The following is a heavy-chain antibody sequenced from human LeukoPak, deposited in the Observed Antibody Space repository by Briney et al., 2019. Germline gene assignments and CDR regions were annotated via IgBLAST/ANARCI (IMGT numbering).Heavy chain of an antibody. CDR1: GGTFSSYA. V-gene: IGHV1-69*04. D-gene: IGHD2-2*01. Sequence: ASVKVSCKASGGTFSSYAISWVRQAPGQGLEWMGRIIPILGIANYAQKFQGRVTITADKSPSTAYMELSSLRSEDTAVYYCARTRVVPAAMFTSGAFDIWGQGTMVTVSS. J-gene: IGHJ3*02. CDR3: ARTRVVPAAMFTSGAFDI. CDR2: IIPILGIA.